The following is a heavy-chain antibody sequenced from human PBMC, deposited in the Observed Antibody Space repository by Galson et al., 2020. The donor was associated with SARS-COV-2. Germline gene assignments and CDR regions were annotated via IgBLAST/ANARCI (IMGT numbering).Heavy chain of an antibody. Sequence: SGPTLVQPTQTLTLTRTFSGFSLTTSGAGVGWIRQHPGKALEWLAVIYWNHDKRYSPSLNGRLTITKDTSKNQVVLGMTNMDPLDTATYYCAHRLGYYDPTGYYYLDYFDSWGQGILVTVSS. CDR2: IYWNHDK. J-gene: IGHJ4*02. CDR3: AHRLGYYDPTGYYYLDYFDS. D-gene: IGHD3-22*01. CDR1: GFSLTTSGAG. V-gene: IGHV2-5*01.